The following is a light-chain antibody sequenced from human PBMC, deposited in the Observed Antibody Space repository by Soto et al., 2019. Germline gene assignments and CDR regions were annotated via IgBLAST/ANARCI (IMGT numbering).Light chain of an antibody. Sequence: DIQMTQSPSYLSASFGDRVTITCRASQCIGVYLAWFQQKPGNAPKLLIYAASTLQSGVPSRFSGSGSGTDYTLTISGLQPEDVATYYCQKYNRAPLIFGGVTKVVIK. V-gene: IGKV1-27*01. J-gene: IGKJ4*01. CDR1: QCIGVY. CDR3: QKYNRAPLI. CDR2: AAS.